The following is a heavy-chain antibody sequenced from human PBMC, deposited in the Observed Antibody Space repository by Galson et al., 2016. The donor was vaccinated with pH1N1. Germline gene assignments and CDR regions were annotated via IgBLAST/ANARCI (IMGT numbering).Heavy chain of an antibody. J-gene: IGHJ4*02. Sequence: LSLTCIVSGASVSSGEYYWSWIRQPPGKGLEWIAYIYYSGSTYSNPSLKSRVTISSDMSKNHFSLRLSSVTAADTAMYYCARGIRGSQPDRTYHFDFWGQGALVTVSS. D-gene: IGHD1-26*01. CDR1: GASVSSGEYY. CDR3: ARGIRGSQPDRTYHFDF. CDR2: IYYSGST. V-gene: IGHV4-30-4*01.